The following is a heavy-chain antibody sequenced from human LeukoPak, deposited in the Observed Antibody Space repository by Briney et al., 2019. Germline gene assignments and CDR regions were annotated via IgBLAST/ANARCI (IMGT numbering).Heavy chain of an antibody. Sequence: PSETLSLTCAVYGGSFSGYHWSWIRQPPGKGLEWIGEINHSGSTNYNPSLKSQVTISVDTSKNQFSLKLSSVTAADTAVYFCARGNYDYFDSWGQGTLVTVSS. CDR1: GGSFSGYH. V-gene: IGHV4-34*01. D-gene: IGHD1-7*01. CDR3: ARGNYDYFDS. CDR2: INHSGST. J-gene: IGHJ4*02.